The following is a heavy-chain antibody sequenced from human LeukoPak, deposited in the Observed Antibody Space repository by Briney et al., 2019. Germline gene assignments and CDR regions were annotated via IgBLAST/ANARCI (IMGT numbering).Heavy chain of an antibody. CDR1: GGSFNSDDYY. CDR3: ASGPRNYYYSGSYHY. V-gene: IGHV4-61*08. J-gene: IGHJ4*02. D-gene: IGHD3-10*01. CDR2: IYYGGNT. Sequence: PSETLSLTCGVSGGSFNSDDYYWNWIRQPPGRGLEWIGYIYYGGNTNYNPSLRSRVTISMDTSKNQFSLKVNSVTAVDTAVYFCASGPRNYYYSGSYHYWGQGTLVTVSS.